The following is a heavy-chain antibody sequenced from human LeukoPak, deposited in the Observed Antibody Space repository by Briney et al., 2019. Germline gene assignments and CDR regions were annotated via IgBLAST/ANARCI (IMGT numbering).Heavy chain of an antibody. CDR1: GDSISSSTFF. CDR3: ARDSRSSWYYF. V-gene: IGHV4-39*07. CDR2: ISYSGNT. Sequence: SETLSLTCTASGDSISSSTFFWGWIRQPPGSGLEWIGTISYSGNTYYNPSLKSRVTILEDTSKNQIFLKLTSVTAADTAVYYCARDSRSSWYYFWGQGALVTVSS. J-gene: IGHJ4*02. D-gene: IGHD6-13*01.